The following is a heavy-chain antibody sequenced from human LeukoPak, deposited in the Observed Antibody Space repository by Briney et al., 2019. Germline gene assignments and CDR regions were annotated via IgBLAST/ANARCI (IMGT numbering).Heavy chain of an antibody. Sequence: SETLSLTCTVSGGSISSYYWSWIRQPPGKGLEWIGYIYYSGSTNYNPSLKSRVTISVDTSKNHFSLKLSSVTAADTAVYYCARHDGFGELSVVLDPWGQGTLVTVSS. CDR3: ARHDGFGELSVVLDP. J-gene: IGHJ5*02. CDR2: IYYSGST. CDR1: GGSISSYY. V-gene: IGHV4-59*08. D-gene: IGHD3-10*01.